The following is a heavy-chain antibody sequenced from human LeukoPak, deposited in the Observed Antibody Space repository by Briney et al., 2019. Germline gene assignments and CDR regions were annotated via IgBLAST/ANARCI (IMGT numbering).Heavy chain of an antibody. J-gene: IGHJ4*02. V-gene: IGHV4-39*01. CDR1: GGSISSSSYY. CDR3: ARLPIAYDSGSYYRAYYFDY. CDR2: IYYSGST. Sequence: ASETLSLTCTVSGGSISSSSYYWGWIRQPPGKGLAWIGSIYYSGSTYYNPSLKSRVTISVDTSKNQFSLKLSSVTAADTAVYYCARLPIAYDSGSYYRAYYFDYWGQGTLVTVSS. D-gene: IGHD1-26*01.